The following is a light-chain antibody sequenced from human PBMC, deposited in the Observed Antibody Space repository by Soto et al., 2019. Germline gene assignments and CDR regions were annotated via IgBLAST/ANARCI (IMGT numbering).Light chain of an antibody. CDR2: DAS. V-gene: IGKV3-11*01. Sequence: EIVLTQSPATLSLSPGERATLSCRASQSVSSYLAWYQQKPGQAPRLLIYDASNRATGIPARSSGSGSGTDFSLSISSLEPEDFAVYYCQRRSNWEGAFGQGTRLEIK. J-gene: IGKJ5*01. CDR1: QSVSSY. CDR3: QRRSNWEGA.